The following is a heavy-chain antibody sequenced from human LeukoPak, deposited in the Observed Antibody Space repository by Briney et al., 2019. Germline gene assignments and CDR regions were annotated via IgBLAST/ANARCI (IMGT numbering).Heavy chain of an antibody. D-gene: IGHD2-15*01. J-gene: IGHJ4*02. CDR3: ARGYCSGGSCYFDY. Sequence: SETLSLTCTVSGASISSYYWGWIRQPPGKGLEWIGNIYYSGSTNYNPSLKSRVTISVDTSRNQFSLKLSSVTAADTAVYYCARGYCSGGSCYFDYWGQGTLVTVSS. CDR1: GASISSYY. CDR2: IYYSGST. V-gene: IGHV4-59*01.